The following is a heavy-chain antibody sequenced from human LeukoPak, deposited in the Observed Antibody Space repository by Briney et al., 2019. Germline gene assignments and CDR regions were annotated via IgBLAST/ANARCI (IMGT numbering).Heavy chain of an antibody. V-gene: IGHV3-23*01. CDR3: ARVVSSSWYFDY. CDR2: ISGSGGST. CDR1: GFTFSSYA. D-gene: IGHD6-13*01. J-gene: IGHJ4*02. Sequence: GGSLRLSCAASGFTFSSYAMSWVRQAPGKGLEWVSAISGSGGSTYYADSVKGRFTISRDNSKNTLYLQMNSLRAEDTAVYYCARVVSSSWYFDYWGQGTLVTVSS.